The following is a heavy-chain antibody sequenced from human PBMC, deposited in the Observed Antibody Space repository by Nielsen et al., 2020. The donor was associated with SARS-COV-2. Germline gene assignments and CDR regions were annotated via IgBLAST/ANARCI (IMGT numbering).Heavy chain of an antibody. J-gene: IGHJ6*02. CDR3: AKDSDNWNYNGMDV. D-gene: IGHD1-20*01. Sequence: AISGSGGSTYYADSVKGRFTISRDNSKNTLYLQMNSLRAEDTAVYYCAKDSDNWNYNGMDVWGQGTTVTVSS. CDR2: ISGSGGST. V-gene: IGHV3-23*01.